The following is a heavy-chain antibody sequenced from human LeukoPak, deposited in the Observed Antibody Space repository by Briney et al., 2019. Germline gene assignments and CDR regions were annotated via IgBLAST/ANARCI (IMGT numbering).Heavy chain of an antibody. CDR2: IWYDGSNK. J-gene: IGHJ4*02. D-gene: IGHD1-26*01. CDR3: ARGAVGATTLFDY. Sequence: PGGSLRLSCAASGFTFSSYGTHWVRQAPGKGLEWVAVIWYDGSNKYYADSVKGRFTISRDNSKNTLYLQMNSLRAEDTAVYYCARGAVGATTLFDYWGQGTLVTVSS. CDR1: GFTFSSYG. V-gene: IGHV3-33*01.